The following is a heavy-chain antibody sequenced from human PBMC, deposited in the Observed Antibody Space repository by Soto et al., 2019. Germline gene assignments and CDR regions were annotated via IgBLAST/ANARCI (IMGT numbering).Heavy chain of an antibody. CDR2: IFSSGST. V-gene: IGHV4-59*08. J-gene: IGHJ4*02. CDR3: ARQRRDFDY. Sequence: QVQLQESGPGLVKPSETLSLTCTVSGGSISNYYWSWIRQPPGKGLQWIGYIFSSGSTNYNPSLTSRITISVTTSKNQFSLNLNSVTAADTAVYYCARQRRDFDYWGQGSLVTVSS. CDR1: GGSISNYY.